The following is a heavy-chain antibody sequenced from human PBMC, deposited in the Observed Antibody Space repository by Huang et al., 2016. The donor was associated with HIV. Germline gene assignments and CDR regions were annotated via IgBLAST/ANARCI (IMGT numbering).Heavy chain of an antibody. CDR2: MCYSRST. J-gene: IGHJ4*02. CDR1: GGSISSSFYY. V-gene: IGHV4-39*01. Sequence: QVQLQESGRGLVKPSETLSLTCTVSGGSISSSFYYWGWIRQSPGKGLEWIGSMCYSRSTYENPSLKRRVTISADTSNSQFSLKLTSVTAADSAVYYCVRHRPNYDFWSGYYPYFDDWGQGTLVTVSS. CDR3: VRHRPNYDFWSGYYPYFDD. D-gene: IGHD3-3*01.